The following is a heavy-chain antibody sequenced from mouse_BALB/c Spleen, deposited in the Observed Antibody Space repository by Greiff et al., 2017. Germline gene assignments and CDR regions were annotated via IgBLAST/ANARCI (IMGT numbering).Heavy chain of an antibody. J-gene: IGHJ3*01. V-gene: IGHV5-9-4*01. D-gene: IGHD1-1*01. CDR1: GFTFSSYA. CDR3: ARGLDYGSSYRFAY. CDR2: ISSGGSYT. Sequence: EVKVVESGGGLVKPGGSLKLSCAASGFTFSSYAMSWVRQYPEKRLEWVAEISSGGSYTYYPDTVTGRFTISRDNAKNTLYLEMSSLRSEDTAMYYCARGLDYGSSYRFAYWGQGTLVTVSA.